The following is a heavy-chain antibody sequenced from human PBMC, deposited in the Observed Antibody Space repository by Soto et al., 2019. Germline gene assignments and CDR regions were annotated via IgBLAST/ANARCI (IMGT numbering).Heavy chain of an antibody. CDR2: IIPIFKTA. Sequence: QQQLVQSGAGVKKPGSSVKVSCKASGGTFGNYAISWVRQAPGQGLEWMGKIIPIFKTANYAQKFQGRITITADRSPRTDIAYMELSSLRSEDTALYYCVRVSIPGIYGEDVWGQGTTVTVSS. CDR1: GGTFGNYA. V-gene: IGHV1-69*06. D-gene: IGHD2-2*01. CDR3: VRVSIPGIYGEDV. J-gene: IGHJ6*02.